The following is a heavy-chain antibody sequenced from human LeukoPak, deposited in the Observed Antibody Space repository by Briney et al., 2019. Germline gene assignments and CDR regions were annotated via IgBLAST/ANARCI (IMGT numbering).Heavy chain of an antibody. D-gene: IGHD6-13*01. CDR1: GYTFTGYY. J-gene: IGHJ4*02. Sequence: ASVKVPCKASGYTFTGYYMHWVRQAPGQGLEWMGWINPNSGGTNYAQKFQGRVTMTRDTSVSTAYMELSRLRSDDTAVYYCARVLGSSSWYSMFDYWGQGTLVTVSS. V-gene: IGHV1-2*02. CDR2: INPNSGGT. CDR3: ARVLGSSSWYSMFDY.